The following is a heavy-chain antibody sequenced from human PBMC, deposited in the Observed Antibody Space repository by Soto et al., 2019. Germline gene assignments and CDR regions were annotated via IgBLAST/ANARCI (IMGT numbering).Heavy chain of an antibody. J-gene: IGHJ5*02. D-gene: IGHD4-17*01. V-gene: IGHV3-74*01. Sequence: GGSLRLSCTASTVTFRNYWMHWVRQAPGRGLMWVSRISSDGSTRTYADSVMGRFTISRDNAKNTLYLQMNSLRAEDSAVYLCVGGFNPHSNTTEGGWQGGWFDPWGQGTLVTVSS. CDR3: VGGFNPHSNTTEGGWQGGWFDP. CDR2: ISSDGSTR. CDR1: TVTFRNYW.